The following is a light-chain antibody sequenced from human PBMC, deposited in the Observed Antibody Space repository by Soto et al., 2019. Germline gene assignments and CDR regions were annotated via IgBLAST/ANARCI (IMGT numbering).Light chain of an antibody. CDR3: GTWDTSLSADV. CDR2: DNE. V-gene: IGLV1-51*01. Sequence: QSVLTQPPSVSAASGQKVTISCSGSRSNIGDNYVSWYQLLPGAAPKLLISDNERRPSGIPDRFSGSKSGTTATLAIAGLQTADEAEYYCGTWDTSLSADVYAAGTKVTVL. J-gene: IGLJ1*01. CDR1: RSNIGDNY.